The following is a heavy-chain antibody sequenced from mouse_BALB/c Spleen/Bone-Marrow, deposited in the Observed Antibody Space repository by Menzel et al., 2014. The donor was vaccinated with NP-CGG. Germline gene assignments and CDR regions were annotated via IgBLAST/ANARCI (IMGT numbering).Heavy chain of an antibody. CDR1: GYSITGYT. CDR3: ARASAMDY. J-gene: IGHJ4*01. CDR2: INPYNGGT. V-gene: IGHV1-31*01. Sequence: VQLQQSGPELVKPGTSMKISCKASGYSITGYTMNWVKQSPGKNLEWXXXINPYNGGTSYNQKFKDKATLTVDKSSSTAYMELLSLTSEDSAVYYCARASAMDYWGQGTSVTVSS.